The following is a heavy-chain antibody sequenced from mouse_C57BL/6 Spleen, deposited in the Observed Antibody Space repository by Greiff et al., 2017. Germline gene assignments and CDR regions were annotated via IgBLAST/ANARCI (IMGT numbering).Heavy chain of an antibody. D-gene: IGHD2-1*01. J-gene: IGHJ4*01. CDR3: AKDGNYVSLGYAMDY. Sequence: QVQLKESGPGLVQPSQSLSITCTVSGFSLTSYGVHWVRQPPGKGLEWLGVIWSGGSTDYNAAFISRLSISKDNSKSQVFFKMNSLQADDTAIYYCAKDGNYVSLGYAMDYWGQGTSVTVSS. V-gene: IGHV2-4*01. CDR1: GFSLTSYG. CDR2: IWSGGST.